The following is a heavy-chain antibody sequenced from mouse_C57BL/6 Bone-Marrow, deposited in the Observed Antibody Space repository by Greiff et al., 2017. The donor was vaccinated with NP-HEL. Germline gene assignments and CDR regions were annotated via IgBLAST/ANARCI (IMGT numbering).Heavy chain of an antibody. CDR2: IDPETGGT. CDR3: TSPHYYGSSYSYFDV. Sequence: VQLQQSGAELVRPGASVTLSCKASGYTFTDYEMHWVKQTPVHGLEWIGAIDPETGGTAYNQKFKGKAILTADKSSSTAYMELRSLTSEASAVYYCTSPHYYGSSYSYFDVWGTGTTVTVSS. V-gene: IGHV1-15*01. CDR1: GYTFTDYE. D-gene: IGHD1-1*01. J-gene: IGHJ1*03.